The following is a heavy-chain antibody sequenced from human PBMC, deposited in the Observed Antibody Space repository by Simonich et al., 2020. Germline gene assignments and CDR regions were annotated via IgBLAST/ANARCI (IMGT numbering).Heavy chain of an antibody. CDR2: INPNRGGA. CDR1: GYTFTGYY. D-gene: IGHD7-27*01. Sequence: QVQLVQSGAEVKKPGASVKVSCKASGYTFTGYYMHWVRQAPGQGLEWMGWINPNRGGANYAHKFQGRVTMTRDTSISTAYMELSRLRSDDTAVYYCARGALTGDYYYMDVWGKGTTVTVSS. J-gene: IGHJ6*03. CDR3: ARGALTGDYYYMDV. V-gene: IGHV1-2*07.